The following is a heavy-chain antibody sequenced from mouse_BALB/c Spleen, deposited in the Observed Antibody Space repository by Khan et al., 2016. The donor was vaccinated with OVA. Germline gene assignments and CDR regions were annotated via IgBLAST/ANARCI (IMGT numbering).Heavy chain of an antibody. D-gene: IGHD1-1*01. J-gene: IGHJ3*01. CDR1: GFTFSTYG. CDR3: ARLAYYYNSEGFAY. V-gene: IGHV5-6*01. CDR2: ISSGGSYT. Sequence: EVELVESGGDLVKPGGSLKLSCAASGFTFSTYGMSWVRQTPDKRLEWVATISSGGSYTYYPDNVQGRFTISRDNAKNTLYLQMSSLKAEDTAMYYVARLAYYYNSEGFAYWGQGTLVTVSA.